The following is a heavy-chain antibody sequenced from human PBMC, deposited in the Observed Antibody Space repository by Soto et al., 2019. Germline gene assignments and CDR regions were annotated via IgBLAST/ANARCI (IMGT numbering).Heavy chain of an antibody. CDR3: ARDSPSSGYYYGNAEYFQH. D-gene: IGHD3-22*01. J-gene: IGHJ1*01. CDR2: ISAYNGNT. V-gene: IGHV1-18*01. CDR1: GYTSTSYG. Sequence: ASVKVSCKASGYTSTSYGISWVRQAPGQGLEWMGWISAYNGNTNYAQKLQGRVTMTTDTSTSTAYMELRSLRSDDTAVYYCARDSPSSGYYYGNAEYFQHWGQGTLVTVSS.